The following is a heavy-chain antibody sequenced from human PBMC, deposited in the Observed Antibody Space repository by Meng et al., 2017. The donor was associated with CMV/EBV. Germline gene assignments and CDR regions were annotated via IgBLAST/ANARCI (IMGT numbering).Heavy chain of an antibody. Sequence: GESLKISCAASGFTFSSYGMHWVRQAPGKGLEWVAFIRYDGSNKYYADSVKGRFTISRDNSKNTLYLQMNSLRAEDTAVYYCAKDRPRLMYNWTYSGGTPYGMDVWGQGTTVTVSS. CDR2: IRYDGSNK. CDR1: GFTFSSYG. D-gene: IGHD1-7*01. CDR3: AKDRPRLMYNWTYSGGTPYGMDV. V-gene: IGHV3-30*02. J-gene: IGHJ6*02.